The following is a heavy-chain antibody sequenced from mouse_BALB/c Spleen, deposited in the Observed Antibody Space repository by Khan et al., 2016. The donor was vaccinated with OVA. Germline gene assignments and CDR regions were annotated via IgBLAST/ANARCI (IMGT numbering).Heavy chain of an antibody. V-gene: IGHV1S127*01. D-gene: IGHD2-10*02. CDR3: ASEGRYGNFAWFAY. CDR2: IDPSDSET. J-gene: IGHJ3*01. CDR1: GYSFTSYW. Sequence: VQLQQSGPQLVRPGASVKISCKASGYSFTSYWMHWVKQRPGQGLEWIGMIDPSDSETRLNQKFKDKATLTVDKSSSTAYMQLSSPTSEDSAVYYCASEGRYGNFAWFAYWGQGTLVTVSA.